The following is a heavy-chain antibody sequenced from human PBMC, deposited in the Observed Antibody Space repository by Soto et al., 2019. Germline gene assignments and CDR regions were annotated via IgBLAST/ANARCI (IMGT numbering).Heavy chain of an antibody. Sequence: GESLKISCKGSGYSFTSYWIGWVRQMPGKGLEWMGIIYPGDSDTRYSPSFQGQVTISADKSISTAYLQWSSLKASDTAMYYCARNRKYYYDSSGYYEFDYWGQGTLVTVSS. CDR2: IYPGDSDT. CDR3: ARNRKYYYDSSGYYEFDY. V-gene: IGHV5-51*01. CDR1: GYSFTSYW. J-gene: IGHJ4*02. D-gene: IGHD3-22*01.